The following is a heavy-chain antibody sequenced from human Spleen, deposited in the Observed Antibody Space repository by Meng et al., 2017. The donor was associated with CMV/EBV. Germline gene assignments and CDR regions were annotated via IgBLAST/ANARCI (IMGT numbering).Heavy chain of an antibody. J-gene: IGHJ4*02. CDR3: ARGGDYGDFHDPFDY. CDR1: RNFFTRHA. V-gene: IGHV1-18*01. CDR2: ISADNQNT. Sequence: RNFFTRHAITWVRQAPGQGLEWMGWISADNQNTNLIQKFQGRITLTTDTSTSTAYMELRSLRSDDTAVYYCARGGDYGDFHDPFDYWGQGTLVTVSS. D-gene: IGHD4-17*01.